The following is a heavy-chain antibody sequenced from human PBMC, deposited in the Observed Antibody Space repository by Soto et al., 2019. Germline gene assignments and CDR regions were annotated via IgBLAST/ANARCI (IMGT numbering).Heavy chain of an antibody. CDR2: ISPYNDNT. Sequence: GXSVKVSCKSSGYTFINYGISWVRQAPVQGLEWMGWISPYNDNTNYPQKFQGRVTLTTDTFTNTAYMELRNLRSDDAAVYYCARLTLVRGMIITRPIDYWGQGTLVTVSS. D-gene: IGHD3-10*01. V-gene: IGHV1-18*01. CDR3: ARLTLVRGMIITRPIDY. J-gene: IGHJ4*02. CDR1: GYTFINYG.